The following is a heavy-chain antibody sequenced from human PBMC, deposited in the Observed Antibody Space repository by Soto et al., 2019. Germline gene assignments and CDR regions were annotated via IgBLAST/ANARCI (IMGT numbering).Heavy chain of an antibody. Sequence: SETLSLTCXVSGGSISSGGYYWSWIRQHPGKGLEWIGYIYYSGSTYYNPSLKSRVTISVDTSKNQFSLKLSSVTAADTAVYYCARELTNYYYYGMDVWGQGTTVTVSS. CDR2: IYYSGST. J-gene: IGHJ6*02. V-gene: IGHV4-31*03. CDR3: ARELTNYYYYGMDV. D-gene: IGHD3-9*01. CDR1: GGSISSGGYY.